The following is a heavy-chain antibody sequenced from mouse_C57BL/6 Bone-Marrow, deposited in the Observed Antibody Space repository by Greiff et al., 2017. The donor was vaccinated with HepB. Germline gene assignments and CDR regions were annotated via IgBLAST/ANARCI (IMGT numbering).Heavy chain of an antibody. V-gene: IGHV1-52*01. J-gene: IGHJ3*01. Sequence: VQLQQPGAELVRPGSSVKLSCKASGYTFTSYWMHWVKQRPIQGLEWIGNIDPSDSETHYNQKFKDKATLTVDKSSSTAYMQLSSLTSEDSAVYYCASWRYYGSSCEGFAYWGQGTLVTVSA. D-gene: IGHD1-1*01. CDR3: ASWRYYGSSCEGFAY. CDR2: IDPSDSET. CDR1: GYTFTSYW.